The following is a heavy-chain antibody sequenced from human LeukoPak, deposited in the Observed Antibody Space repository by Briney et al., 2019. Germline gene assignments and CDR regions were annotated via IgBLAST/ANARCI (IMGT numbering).Heavy chain of an antibody. V-gene: IGHV4-34*01. J-gene: IGHJ5*02. CDR3: ARGYTVTTFGWFDP. D-gene: IGHD4-17*01. CDR1: GGSFSGYY. Sequence: SETLSLTCAVYGGSFSGYYWSWIRQPPGKGLEWIGEIKHSGSTNYNPSLKSRVTISVDTSKNQFSLKLSSVTAADTAVYYCARGYTVTTFGWFDPWGQGTLVTVSS. CDR2: IKHSGST.